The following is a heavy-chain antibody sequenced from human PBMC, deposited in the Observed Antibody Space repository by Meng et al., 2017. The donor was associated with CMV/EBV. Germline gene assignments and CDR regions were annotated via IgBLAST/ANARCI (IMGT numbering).Heavy chain of an antibody. CDR2: IYYSGST. V-gene: IGHV4-39*07. Sequence: LRLPGADQGLLTPSEPLALPCLGCGGPCSSSSYYWGWIRQPPGKGLEWIGSIYYSGSTYYNPSLKSRVTISVDTSKNQFSLKLSSVTAADTAVYYCARSIAARPYRYNWFDPWGQGTLVTVSS. CDR1: GGPCSSSSYY. D-gene: IGHD6-6*01. J-gene: IGHJ5*02. CDR3: ARSIAARPYRYNWFDP.